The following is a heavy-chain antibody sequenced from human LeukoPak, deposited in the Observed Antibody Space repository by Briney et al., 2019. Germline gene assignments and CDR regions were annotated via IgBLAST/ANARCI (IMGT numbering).Heavy chain of an antibody. D-gene: IGHD1-14*01. V-gene: IGHV4-38-2*01. Sequence: SETLSLTCAVSGYSVSSAYYWAWIRQPPGAGLEWIGSIYPSGTSYYKSSLRSRLFISMDAAKNQFSLRLSSVTAADSAIYYCARRPESPITGFDFWGREALVAVSS. CDR1: GYSVSSAYY. CDR2: IYPSGTS. CDR3: ARRPESPITGFDF. J-gene: IGHJ4*02.